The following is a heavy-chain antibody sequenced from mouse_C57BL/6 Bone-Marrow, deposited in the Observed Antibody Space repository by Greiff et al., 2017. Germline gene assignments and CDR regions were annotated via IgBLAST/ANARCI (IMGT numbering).Heavy chain of an antibody. D-gene: IGHD2-5*01. J-gene: IGHJ2*01. CDR3: ARHRYYSNYIDY. Sequence: EVKLMESGGDLVKPGGSLKLSCAASGFTFSSYGMSWVRQTPDKRLEWVATISSGGSYTYYPDSVKGRFTISRDNAKNTLYLQMSSLKSEDTAMYYCARHRYYSNYIDYWGQGTTLTVSS. CDR1: GFTFSSYG. V-gene: IGHV5-6*01. CDR2: ISSGGSYT.